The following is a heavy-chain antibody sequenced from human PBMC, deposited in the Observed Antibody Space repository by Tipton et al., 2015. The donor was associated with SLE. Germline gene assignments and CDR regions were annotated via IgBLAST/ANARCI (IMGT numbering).Heavy chain of an antibody. D-gene: IGHD1-7*01. Sequence: TLSLTCAVYGGSFSDYYWSWIRQPPGKGLEWIGEINHSGSTNYNPSLKSRVTISVDTSKNQFSLKLSSVTAADTAVYFCARGELYSGASLYYFEYWGQGTLVTVSS. CDR2: INHSGST. V-gene: IGHV4-34*01. J-gene: IGHJ4*02. CDR3: ARGELYSGASLYYFEY. CDR1: GGSFSDYY.